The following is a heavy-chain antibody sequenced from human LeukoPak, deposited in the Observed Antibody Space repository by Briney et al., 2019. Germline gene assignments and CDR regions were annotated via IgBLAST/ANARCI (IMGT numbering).Heavy chain of an antibody. J-gene: IGHJ4*02. D-gene: IGHD2-2*01. V-gene: IGHV4-59*08. CDR1: GGSISSYY. CDR2: IYYSGST. CDR3: ARQSSSSRSSGDFDY. Sequence: SETLSLTCTVSGGSISSYYWSWIRQPPGKGLEWIGYIYYSGSTNYNPSLKSRVTISVDTSKNQFSLKLSSVTAADTAVYYCARQSSSSRSSGDFDYWGQGTLVTVSS.